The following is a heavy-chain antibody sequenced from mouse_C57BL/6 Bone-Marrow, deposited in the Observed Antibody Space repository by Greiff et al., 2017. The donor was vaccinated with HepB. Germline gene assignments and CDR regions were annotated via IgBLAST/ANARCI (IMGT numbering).Heavy chain of an antibody. D-gene: IGHD2-3*01. CDR3: VRESVYDGYSWFAY. J-gene: IGHJ3*01. V-gene: IGHV10-3*01. Sequence: EVHLVESGGGLVQPKGSLKLSCAASGFTFNTYAMHWVRQAPGKGLEWVARIRSKSSNYATYYADSVKDRFTISRDDSQSMLYLQMNNLKTEDTAMYYCVRESVYDGYSWFAYWGQGTLVTVSA. CDR2: IRSKSSNYAT. CDR1: GFTFNTYA.